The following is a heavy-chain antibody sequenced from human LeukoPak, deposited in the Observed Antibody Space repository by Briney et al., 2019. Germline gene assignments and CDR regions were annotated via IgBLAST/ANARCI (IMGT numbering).Heavy chain of an antibody. Sequence: SETLSLTCTVSDGSISSYYWSWIRQPPGKGLEWIGYIYYSGSINYNPSLKSRVTISVDMSKNQFSLKLSSVTAADTAVYYCARALRGGNSYGYLDSWGQGSLVTVSS. CDR2: IYYSGSI. J-gene: IGHJ4*02. CDR1: DGSISSYY. CDR3: ARALRGGNSYGYLDS. V-gene: IGHV4-59*01. D-gene: IGHD5-18*01.